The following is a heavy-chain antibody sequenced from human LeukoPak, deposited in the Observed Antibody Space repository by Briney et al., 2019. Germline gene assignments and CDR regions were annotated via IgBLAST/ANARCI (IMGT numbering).Heavy chain of an antibody. Sequence: ASVKVSCKASGYTFTSYYMHWVRQAPGQGLEWMGIINPSGGNTNYAQKLQGRVTMTTDTSTSTAYMELRSLRSDDTAVYYCASTRPDSSGYFRTGDAFDIWGQGTMVTVPS. J-gene: IGHJ3*02. D-gene: IGHD3-22*01. CDR3: ASTRPDSSGYFRTGDAFDI. CDR2: INPSGGNT. V-gene: IGHV1-46*01. CDR1: GYTFTSYY.